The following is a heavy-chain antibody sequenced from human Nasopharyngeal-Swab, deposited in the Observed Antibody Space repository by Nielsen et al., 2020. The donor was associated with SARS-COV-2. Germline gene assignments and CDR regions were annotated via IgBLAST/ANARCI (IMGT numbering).Heavy chain of an antibody. CDR2: ISYDGSNK. J-gene: IGHJ4*02. Sequence: WIRQPLGKGLEWVAVISYDGSNKYYADSVKGRFTISRDNSKNTLYLQMNSLRAEDTAVYYCARGTLRLDIVVVPAVYFDYWGQGTLVTVSS. V-gene: IGHV3-30*04. CDR3: ARGTLRLDIVVVPAVYFDY. D-gene: IGHD2-2*03.